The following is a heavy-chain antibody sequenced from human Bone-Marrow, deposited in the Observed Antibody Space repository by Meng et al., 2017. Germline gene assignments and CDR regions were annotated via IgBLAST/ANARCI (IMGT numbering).Heavy chain of an antibody. Sequence: QGRLQQRGAGLLKPSETLSLTCAVYGGSFSGYYWSWIRQPPGKGLEWIGEINHSGSTNYNPSLKSRVTISVDTSKNQFSLKLSSVTAADTAVYYCAGISYYYGSGSYYKSYYFDYWGQGTLVTVSS. V-gene: IGHV4-34*01. CDR3: AGISYYYGSGSYYKSYYFDY. D-gene: IGHD3-10*01. J-gene: IGHJ4*02. CDR1: GGSFSGYY. CDR2: INHSGST.